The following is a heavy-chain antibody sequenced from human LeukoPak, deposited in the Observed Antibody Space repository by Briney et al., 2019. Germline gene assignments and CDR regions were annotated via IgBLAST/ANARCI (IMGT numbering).Heavy chain of an antibody. Sequence: GGSLRLSCAASGFTFSSYAMSWVRRAPGKGLEWVSAISGSGGSTYYADSVKGRFTISRDNSKNTLYLQMNSLRAEDTAVYYCAKGTDIVVVDYGMDVWGKGTTVTVSS. CDR2: ISGSGGST. CDR1: GFTFSSYA. D-gene: IGHD2-15*01. J-gene: IGHJ6*04. CDR3: AKGTDIVVVDYGMDV. V-gene: IGHV3-23*01.